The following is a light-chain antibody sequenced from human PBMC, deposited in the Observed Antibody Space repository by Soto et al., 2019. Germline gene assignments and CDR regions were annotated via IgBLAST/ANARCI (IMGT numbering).Light chain of an antibody. CDR1: SSDVGAYNY. CDR2: EVS. J-gene: IGLJ2*01. Sequence: QSALTQPASVSGSPGQSITISCTGTSSDVGAYNYVSWYQHHPGKAPQLMIYEVSNRPSGVSNRFSGSKSGNTASLTISGLQAEDEAAYCCSSYTSSSTVLFGGGTQLTVL. V-gene: IGLV2-14*01. CDR3: SSYTSSSTVL.